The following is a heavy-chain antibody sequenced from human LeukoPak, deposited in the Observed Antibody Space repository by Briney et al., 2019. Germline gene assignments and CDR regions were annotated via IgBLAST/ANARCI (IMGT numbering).Heavy chain of an antibody. CDR2: MNPNSGNT. CDR3: ARGWFGQLLQDY. V-gene: IGHV1-8*01. CDR1: GYTFTSYN. D-gene: IGHD3-10*01. J-gene: IGHJ4*02. Sequence: ASVKLSCKASGYTFTSYNINWVRQATGQGPEWMGWMNPNSGNTGYAQQFQGRVTMTRTTSTSTAYMELSSLRSDDTAVYYCARGWFGQLLQDYWGQGTLVTVSS.